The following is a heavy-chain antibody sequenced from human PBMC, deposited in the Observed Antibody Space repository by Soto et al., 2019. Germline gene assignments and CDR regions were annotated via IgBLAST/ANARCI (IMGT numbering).Heavy chain of an antibody. V-gene: IGHV3-33*01. Sequence: QVQLVESGGGVVQPGRSLRLSCAASGFTFSSYGMHWVRQAPGKGLEWVAVIWYDGSNKYYADSVKGRFTISRDNSKNTLYLQMNSLRAEDTDVYYCARGVIQSIYWGQGTLVTVSS. CDR1: GFTFSSYG. CDR2: IWYDGSNK. J-gene: IGHJ4*02. CDR3: ARGVIQSIY. D-gene: IGHD2-21*01.